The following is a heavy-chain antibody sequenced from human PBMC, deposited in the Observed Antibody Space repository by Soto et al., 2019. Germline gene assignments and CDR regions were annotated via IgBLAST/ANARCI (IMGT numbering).Heavy chain of an antibody. CDR1: GFTFSSYG. J-gene: IGHJ4*02. Sequence: QVQLVESGGGVVQPGRSLRLSCAASGFTFSSYGMHWVRQAPGKGLEWVAVIWYDGSNKYYADSVKGRFTISRDNSKNTLYLQMNSLRAEDTAVYYCARDRNRGLAPRPSYFDYWGQGTLVTVSS. D-gene: IGHD6-6*01. CDR3: ARDRNRGLAPRPSYFDY. CDR2: IWYDGSNK. V-gene: IGHV3-33*01.